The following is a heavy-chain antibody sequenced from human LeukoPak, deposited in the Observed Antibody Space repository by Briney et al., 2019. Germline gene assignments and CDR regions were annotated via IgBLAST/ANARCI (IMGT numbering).Heavy chain of an antibody. CDR1: GYTFTGYY. J-gene: IGHJ5*02. D-gene: IGHD6-13*01. CDR3: AREGIAAHWFDP. CDR2: INPNSGGT. V-gene: IGHV1-2*02. Sequence: ASVKVSCKASGYTFTGYYMHWVRQAPGQGLEWMGWINPNSGGTNYAQKFQGRVTMARDTSISIAYMELSRLRSDDTAVYYCAREGIAAHWFDPWGQGTLVTVSS.